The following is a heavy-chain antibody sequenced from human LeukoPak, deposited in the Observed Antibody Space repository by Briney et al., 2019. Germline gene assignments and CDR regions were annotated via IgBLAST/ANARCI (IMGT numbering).Heavy chain of an antibody. Sequence: GGSLRLSCAASGFTFSSYAMSWVRQAPGKGLEWVSAISGSGGSTYYADSVKGRFTISRDNSKNTLYLQMNSLRAEDTAVYYCAKSLRITIFGVVALFDYWGQGTPVTVSS. CDR3: AKSLRITIFGVVALFDY. V-gene: IGHV3-23*01. D-gene: IGHD3-3*01. J-gene: IGHJ4*02. CDR2: ISGSGGST. CDR1: GFTFSSYA.